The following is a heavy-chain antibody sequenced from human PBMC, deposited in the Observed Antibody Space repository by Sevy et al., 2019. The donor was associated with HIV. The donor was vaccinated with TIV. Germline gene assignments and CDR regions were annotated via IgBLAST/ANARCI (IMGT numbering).Heavy chain of an antibody. V-gene: IGHV3-33*01. CDR2: IWNDRSNK. CDR1: GFTFSSHG. CDR3: ASLPNNYYDSSGSSGDDAFDI. J-gene: IGHJ3*02. D-gene: IGHD3-22*01. Sequence: GGSLRLSCAASGFTFSSHGMHWVRQAPGKGLEWVAVIWNDRSNKHYADSVKGRFTISRDNSKNTLYLQMNSLRAEDTAVYYCASLPNNYYDSSGSSGDDAFDIWGQGTMVTVSS.